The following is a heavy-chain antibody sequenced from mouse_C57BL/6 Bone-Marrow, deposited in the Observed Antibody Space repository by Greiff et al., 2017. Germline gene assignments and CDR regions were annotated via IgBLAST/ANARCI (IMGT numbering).Heavy chain of an antibody. V-gene: IGHV1-50*01. Sequence: QVQLQQPGAELVKPGASVKLSCKASGYTFTSYWMQWVKQRPGQGLEWIGEIDPSDSYTNYNQKFKGKATLTVDTSSSPAYMQLSSLTSEDSAVYYCASEGWRGAMDYWGQGTSVTVSS. CDR1: GYTFTSYW. D-gene: IGHD1-1*02. CDR2: IDPSDSYT. J-gene: IGHJ4*01. CDR3: ASEGWRGAMDY.